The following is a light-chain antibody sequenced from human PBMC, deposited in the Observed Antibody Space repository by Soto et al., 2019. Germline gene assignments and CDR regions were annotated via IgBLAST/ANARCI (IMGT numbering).Light chain of an antibody. Sequence: EVVLTQSPGTLSLSPGERATLSCRASQSVGTTYLAWYQQKPGQAPRLLIYGASNRATGIPDRFSGSGSGTDFTLTISRLESEDFVVYFCQQYGTSQITFGQGTRLEIK. CDR2: GAS. CDR1: QSVGTTY. V-gene: IGKV3-20*01. CDR3: QQYGTSQIT. J-gene: IGKJ5*01.